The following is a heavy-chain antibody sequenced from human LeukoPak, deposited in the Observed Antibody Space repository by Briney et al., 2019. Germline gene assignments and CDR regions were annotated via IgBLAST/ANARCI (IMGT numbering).Heavy chain of an antibody. CDR1: GYTFTGYY. J-gene: IGHJ4*02. CDR2: INPDSGDT. Sequence: ASVKVSCKASGYTFTGYYMHWVRQAPGQGLEWMGWINPDSGDTNYAQMFQGRVTMTRDTSISTAYMELSRLRSDDTAVYYCAREGQSGYDPLDYWGQGTLVTVSS. D-gene: IGHD5-12*01. V-gene: IGHV1-2*02. CDR3: AREGQSGYDPLDY.